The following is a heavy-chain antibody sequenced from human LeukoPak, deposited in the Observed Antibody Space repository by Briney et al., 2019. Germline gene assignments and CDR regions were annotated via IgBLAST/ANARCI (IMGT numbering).Heavy chain of an antibody. CDR3: ARNDYSSSAYFY. Sequence: GGSLRLSCAASGFTFSSYTMNWVRQAPGKGLEWISYISSGGSAIYYADSVKGRFTISRDNAKNSLYLQMNSLRAEDTAVYHCARNDYSSSAYFYWGQGSLVTVSS. J-gene: IGHJ4*02. V-gene: IGHV3-48*03. CDR2: ISSGGSAI. CDR1: GFTFSSYT. D-gene: IGHD6-6*01.